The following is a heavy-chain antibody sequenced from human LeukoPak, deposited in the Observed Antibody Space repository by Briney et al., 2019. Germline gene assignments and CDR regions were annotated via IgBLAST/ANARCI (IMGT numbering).Heavy chain of an antibody. J-gene: IGHJ5*02. CDR1: GFTFSSYS. CDR2: ISSSSSTT. Sequence: PGGSLRLSCAVYGFTFSSYSMTWVRQAPGKGLEWVSYISSSSSTTYYADSVKGRFTISRDNAKNSLYLQMNSLRAEDTVVYYCARGAYSFGYWFDPWGQGTLVTVSS. V-gene: IGHV3-48*04. CDR3: ARGAYSFGYWFDP. D-gene: IGHD5-18*01.